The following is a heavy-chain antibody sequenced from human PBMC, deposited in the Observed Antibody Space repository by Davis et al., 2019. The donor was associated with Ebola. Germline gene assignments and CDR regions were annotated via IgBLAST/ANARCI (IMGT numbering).Heavy chain of an antibody. D-gene: IGHD2-2*01. Sequence: PSETLSLTCAVYGGSFSGYYWSWIRQPPGKGLEWIGEINHSGSTNYNPSLKSRVTISVDTSKNQFSLKLSSVTAADTAVYYCARGGGIVVVPAADDWFDPWGQGTLVTVSS. CDR3: ARGGGIVVVPAADDWFDP. J-gene: IGHJ5*02. CDR2: INHSGST. CDR1: GGSFSGYY. V-gene: IGHV4-34*01.